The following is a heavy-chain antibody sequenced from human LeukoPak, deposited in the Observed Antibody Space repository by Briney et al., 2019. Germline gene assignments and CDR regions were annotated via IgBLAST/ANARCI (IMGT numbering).Heavy chain of an antibody. V-gene: IGHV1-46*01. D-gene: IGHD6-6*01. CDR3: ATYPWGAARPATTFDY. J-gene: IGHJ4*02. CDR2: INPSGGST. CDR1: GYTFTSYY. Sequence: ASVKVSCKASGYTFTSYYMHWVRQAPGQGLEWMGIINPSGGSTSYAQKFQGRVTMTRDMSTSTVYVELSSLRSEDTAVYYCATYPWGAARPATTFDYWGQGTLVTVSS.